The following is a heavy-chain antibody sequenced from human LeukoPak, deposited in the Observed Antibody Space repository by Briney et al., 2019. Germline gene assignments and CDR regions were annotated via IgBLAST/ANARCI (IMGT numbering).Heavy chain of an antibody. Sequence: GESLKISCKGSGYSFTSYLIGWVRQMPGKGLEWMGIIYPGDSDTRYSPSFQGQVTISADKSISTAYLQWSSLKASDTAMYYCARGEKGYSSGWSHRWVYWGQGTLVTVSS. CDR1: GYSFTSYL. CDR3: ARGEKGYSSGWSHRWVY. V-gene: IGHV5-51*01. J-gene: IGHJ4*02. CDR2: IYPGDSDT. D-gene: IGHD6-19*01.